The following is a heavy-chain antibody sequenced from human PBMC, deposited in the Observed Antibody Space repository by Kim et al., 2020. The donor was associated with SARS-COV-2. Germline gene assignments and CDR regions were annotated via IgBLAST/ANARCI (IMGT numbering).Heavy chain of an antibody. J-gene: IGHJ4*02. D-gene: IGHD2-21*02. Sequence: NPSLKSRVTISVDTSKNQFALKLSSVTAADTAVYYCARAAVVTATPSFDYWGQGTLVTVSS. V-gene: IGHV4-39*01. CDR3: ARAAVVTATPSFDY.